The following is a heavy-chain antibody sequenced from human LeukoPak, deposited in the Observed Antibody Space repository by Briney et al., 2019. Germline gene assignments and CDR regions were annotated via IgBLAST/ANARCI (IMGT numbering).Heavy chain of an antibody. CDR2: INHSGST. J-gene: IGHJ6*02. CDR1: GGSFSGYY. Sequence: PSETLSLTCAVYGGSFSGYYWSWIRQPPGKGLEWIGEINHSGSTNYNPSLKSRVTISVDTSKNQFSLKLSSVTAADTAVYYCARAGSISGSYPYYYYGMNVWGQGTTVTVSS. D-gene: IGHD1-26*01. V-gene: IGHV4-34*01. CDR3: ARAGSISGSYPYYYYGMNV.